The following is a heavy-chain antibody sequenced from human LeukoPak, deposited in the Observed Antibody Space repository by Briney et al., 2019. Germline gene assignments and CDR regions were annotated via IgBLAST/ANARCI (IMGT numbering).Heavy chain of an antibody. V-gene: IGHV4-39*07. Sequence: SETLSLTCTVSGGSISSSSYYWGWIRQPPGKGLEWIGSIYYSGSTYYNPSLKSRVTISVDTSKNQFSLKLSSVTAADTAVYYCAKVVGSGWHYYFDYWGQGTLVTVSS. J-gene: IGHJ4*02. CDR2: IYYSGST. CDR1: GGSISSSSYY. CDR3: AKVVGSGWHYYFDY. D-gene: IGHD6-19*01.